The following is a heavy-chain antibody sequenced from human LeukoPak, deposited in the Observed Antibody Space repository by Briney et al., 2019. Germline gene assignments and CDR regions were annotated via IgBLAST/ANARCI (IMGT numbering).Heavy chain of an antibody. CDR2: IYHSGST. CDR1: GYSISSGYY. D-gene: IGHD2-2*01. Sequence: SETLSLACAVSGYSISSGYYWGWIRQPPGKGLEWIGSIYHSGSTYYNPSLKSRVTISVDTSKNQFSLKLSSVAAADTAVYYCARQIVVVPRVAFDIWGQGTMFTVSS. J-gene: IGHJ3*02. V-gene: IGHV4-38-2*01. CDR3: ARQIVVVPRVAFDI.